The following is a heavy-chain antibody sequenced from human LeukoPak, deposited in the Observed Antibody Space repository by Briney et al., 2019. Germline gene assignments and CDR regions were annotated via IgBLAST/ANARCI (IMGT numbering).Heavy chain of an antibody. CDR3: AREVSGNFGY. CDR1: GGSISSGGYY. Sequence: SQTLSLTCTVSGGSISSGGYYWSWIRQHPGKGLEWIGYISYSGSTYYNPSLKSRVTISVDTSKNQFSLKLSSVTAADTAVYYCAREVSGNFGYWGQGTLVTVSS. J-gene: IGHJ4*02. V-gene: IGHV4-31*03. CDR2: ISYSGST.